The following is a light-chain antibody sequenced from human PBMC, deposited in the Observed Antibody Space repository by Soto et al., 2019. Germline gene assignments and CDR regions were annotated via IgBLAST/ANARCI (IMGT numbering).Light chain of an antibody. Sequence: DIVMTQSPDSLSVSLGERATINCKSSQSVLYSSDNKNCLAWYQQKPGQPPKLLIYWASTRESGVPDRFSGSGSGTDFTLTISSLQAKDVAVYYCQQYCSAPPTFGQGTKVEIK. J-gene: IGKJ1*01. CDR1: QSVLYSSDNKNC. CDR3: QQYCSAPPT. V-gene: IGKV4-1*01. CDR2: WAS.